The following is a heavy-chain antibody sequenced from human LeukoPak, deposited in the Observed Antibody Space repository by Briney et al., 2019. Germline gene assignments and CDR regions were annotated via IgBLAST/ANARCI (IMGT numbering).Heavy chain of an antibody. CDR1: GGTFSSYA. J-gene: IGHJ3*02. D-gene: IGHD3-22*01. Sequence: SSVKVSCKASGGTFSSYAISWVRQAPGQGLEWMGRIIPILGIANYAQKFQGRVTITADKSTSTAYMELSSLRSEDTAVYYCARPDLPYYYDSSGYLNDAFDIWGQGTMVTVSS. CDR2: IIPILGIA. CDR3: ARPDLPYYYDSSGYLNDAFDI. V-gene: IGHV1-69*04.